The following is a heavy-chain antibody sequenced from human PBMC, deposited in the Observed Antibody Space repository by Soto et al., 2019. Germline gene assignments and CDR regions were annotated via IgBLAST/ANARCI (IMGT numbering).Heavy chain of an antibody. J-gene: IGHJ6*03. V-gene: IGHV3-30*03. D-gene: IGHD2-15*01. Sequence: QVQLVESGGGVVQPGRSLRLSCAASGFTFSSYGMHWVRQAPGKGLEWVAVISYDGSNKYYADSVKGRFTISRDNSKNTLYLQMNSLRAEDTGVYYCAGNDYYYYYMDVWGKGTTVTVSS. CDR3: AGNDYYYYYMDV. CDR1: GFTFSSYG. CDR2: ISYDGSNK.